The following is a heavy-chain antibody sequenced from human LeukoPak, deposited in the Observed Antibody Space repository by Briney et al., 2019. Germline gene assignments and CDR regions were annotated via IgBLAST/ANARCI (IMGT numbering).Heavy chain of an antibody. CDR1: GYSISSDNY. Sequence: SETLSLTCAVSGYSISSDNYWVWIRQPPGQGLEWTGGIYHSGSTYYNPSLKSRVTMSVDTSKNQFSLKLSSVTAADTAVYYCARDPYYYDSSPRAQVIFDYWGQGTLVTVSS. CDR2: IYHSGST. CDR3: ARDPYYYDSSPRAQVIFDY. V-gene: IGHV4-38-2*02. D-gene: IGHD3-22*01. J-gene: IGHJ4*02.